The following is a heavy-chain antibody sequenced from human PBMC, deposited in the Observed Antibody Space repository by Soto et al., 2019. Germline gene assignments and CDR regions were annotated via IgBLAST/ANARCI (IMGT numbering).Heavy chain of an antibody. CDR1: GFSFSADGVG. Sequence: QITLKESGPTLVKPTQTLTLTCIFSGFSFSADGVGVGWIRQPPGKALEWLALIYWDDDTRYSPSLKSRLTITKSTPKXXVVLTMTSMDPVDTATYYCAHAYGGTSWPNDAFDVWGQGTVVTVSS. CDR2: IYWDDDT. V-gene: IGHV2-5*02. CDR3: AHAYGGTSWPNDAFDV. D-gene: IGHD2-2*01. J-gene: IGHJ3*01.